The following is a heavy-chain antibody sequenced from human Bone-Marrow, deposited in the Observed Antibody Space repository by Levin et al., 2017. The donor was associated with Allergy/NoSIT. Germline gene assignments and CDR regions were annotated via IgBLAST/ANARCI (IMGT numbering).Heavy chain of an antibody. D-gene: IGHD3-3*01. CDR1: GFTFSSYS. V-gene: IGHV3-21*01. CDR3: ARTGITYYDFWSGYYLPWFDP. CDR2: ISSSSSYI. Sequence: GGSLRLSCAASGFTFSSYSMNWVRQAPGKGLEWVSSISSSSSYIYYADSVKGRFTISRDNAKNSLYLQMNSLRAEDTAVYYCARTGITYYDFWSGYYLPWFDPWGQGTLVTVSS. J-gene: IGHJ5*02.